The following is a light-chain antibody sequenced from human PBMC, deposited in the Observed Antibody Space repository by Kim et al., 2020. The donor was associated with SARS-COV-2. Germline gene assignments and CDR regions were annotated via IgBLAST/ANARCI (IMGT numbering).Light chain of an antibody. J-gene: IGLJ3*02. Sequence: GHCITTSSSGTSGVVGDYNYGSWHQHPPDKAPNFIFYDDSQRPSGVFSRFAGTKSGTAASMTISGLQAEDAADYYCSSYTSSSTWVFGGGTKLTVL. CDR1: SGVVGDYNY. CDR3: SSYTSSSTWV. V-gene: IGLV2-14*03. CDR2: DDS.